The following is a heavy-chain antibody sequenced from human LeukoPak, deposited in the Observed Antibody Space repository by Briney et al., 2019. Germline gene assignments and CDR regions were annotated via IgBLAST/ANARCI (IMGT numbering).Heavy chain of an antibody. D-gene: IGHD6-13*01. V-gene: IGHV3-53*01. CDR1: GFTVSSNY. CDR2: IYSGGST. CDR3: ARSYSRGPGYFDY. Sequence: GGSLRLSCAASGFTVSSNYMSWVRQAPGKGLEWVSVIYSGGSTYYADSVKGRFTISRDNSKNTLYLQMNSLRAEDTAVYYCARSYSRGPGYFDYWGQGTLVTVSS. J-gene: IGHJ4*02.